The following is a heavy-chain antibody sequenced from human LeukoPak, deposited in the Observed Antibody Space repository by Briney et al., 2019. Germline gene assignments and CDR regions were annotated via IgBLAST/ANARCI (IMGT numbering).Heavy chain of an antibody. CDR3: AKPHFDY. CDR2: IRYGSNK. V-gene: IGHV3-30*02. CDR1: GFTFSSYG. Sequence: GGSLRLSCAASGFTFSSYGMHWVRQAPGKGLEWVAFIRYGSNKYYADSVKGRFTISRDNSRNTLYLQMNSLRAEDTAVYYCAKPHFDYWGQGALVTVSS. J-gene: IGHJ4*02.